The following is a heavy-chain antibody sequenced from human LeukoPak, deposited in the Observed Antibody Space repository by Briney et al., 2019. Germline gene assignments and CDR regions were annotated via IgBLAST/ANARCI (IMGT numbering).Heavy chain of an antibody. CDR3: ARDPDYDYVWGSYRSGLLGAFDI. Sequence: PGGSLRLSCAASGFTFSSSAMNWVRQAPGKGLEWVSSINNVASHIYYAHSVKGRFTISRDNAKNSLYLQMNSLSDEDTAVYYCARDPDYDYVWGSYRSGLLGAFDIWGQGTMVTVSS. V-gene: IGHV3-21*01. J-gene: IGHJ3*02. CDR1: GFTFSSSA. CDR2: INNVASHI. D-gene: IGHD3-16*02.